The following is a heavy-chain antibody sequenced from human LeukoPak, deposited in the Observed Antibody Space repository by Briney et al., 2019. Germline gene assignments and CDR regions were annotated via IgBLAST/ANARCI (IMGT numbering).Heavy chain of an antibody. J-gene: IGHJ5*02. V-gene: IGHV3-30-3*01. CDR3: ARVRFDP. CDR1: GFTFSSYA. Sequence: GGSLRLSCAASGFTFSSYAMHWVRQAPGKGLERVAVISYDGSNKYYADSVKGRFTISRDSSKNTLYLQMNSLRAEDTAVYYCARVRFDPWGQGTLVTVSS. CDR2: ISYDGSNK.